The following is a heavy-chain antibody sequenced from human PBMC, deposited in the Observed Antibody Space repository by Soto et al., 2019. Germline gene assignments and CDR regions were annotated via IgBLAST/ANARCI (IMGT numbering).Heavy chain of an antibody. CDR3: ARHSVTYYDFDY. CDR1: GGSISSSSSY. D-gene: IGHD1-26*01. V-gene: IGHV4-39*01. J-gene: IGHJ4*02. CDR2: IYYSGST. Sequence: SETLSLTCTVSGGSISSSSSYWGWFRQPPGKGLEWIGSIYYSGSTYYNPSLKSRVTISVDTSKNQFSLKLSSVTAADMAVYYCARHSVTYYDFDYWGQGTLVTVS.